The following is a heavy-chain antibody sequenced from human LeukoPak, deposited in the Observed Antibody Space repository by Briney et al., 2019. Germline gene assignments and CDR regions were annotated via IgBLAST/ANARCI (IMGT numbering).Heavy chain of an antibody. Sequence: SGGSLRLSCAASGFSFSSYAMHWFRQAPGKGLEWMALISYDASIIYYADSVRGRFTISRDNSKDTLYLQMNSLRAEDTAVYYCAKGGGIAAAGNDYWGQGTLVTVSP. CDR1: GFSFSSYA. D-gene: IGHD6-13*01. J-gene: IGHJ4*02. V-gene: IGHV3-30*04. CDR3: AKGGGIAAAGNDY. CDR2: ISYDASII.